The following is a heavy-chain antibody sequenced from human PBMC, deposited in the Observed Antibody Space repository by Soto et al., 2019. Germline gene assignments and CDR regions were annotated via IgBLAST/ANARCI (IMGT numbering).Heavy chain of an antibody. D-gene: IGHD2-2*01. V-gene: IGHV3-30-3*01. CDR1: GFTFSSYA. Sequence: QVQLVESGGGVVQPGRSLRLSCAASGFTFSSYAMHWVRQAPGKGLEWVAVISYDGSTKNYADSAKGRFTISRDNSKNTVYLQMNSLRGEDTAVYYCARGPSSLTRFDYWGQGTLVTVSS. CDR2: ISYDGSTK. CDR3: ARGPSSLTRFDY. J-gene: IGHJ4*02.